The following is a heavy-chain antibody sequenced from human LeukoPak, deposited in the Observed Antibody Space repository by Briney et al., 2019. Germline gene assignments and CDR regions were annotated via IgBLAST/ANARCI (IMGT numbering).Heavy chain of an antibody. D-gene: IGHD3-10*01. CDR2: IWYDGSNK. J-gene: IGHJ4*02. V-gene: IGHV3-33*01. CDR1: GFTFSSYG. Sequence: GGSLRLSCAASGFTFSSYGMRWVRQAPGKGLEWVAVIWYDGSNKYYADSVKGRFSISRDNAKNTLYLQMSSLRAEDTAVYYCARDRGPRTGFMVREAYDYWGQGTLVTVSS. CDR3: ARDRGPRTGFMVREAYDY.